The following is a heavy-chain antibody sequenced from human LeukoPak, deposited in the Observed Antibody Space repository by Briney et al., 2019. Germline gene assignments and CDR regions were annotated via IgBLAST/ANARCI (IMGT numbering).Heavy chain of an antibody. CDR1: GFTFSDYY. V-gene: IGHV3-11*04. CDR3: ARQVVAATWTYYYYYMDV. D-gene: IGHD2-15*01. CDR2: ISSSGSTI. J-gene: IGHJ6*03. Sequence: GGSLRLSCAASGFTFSDYYMSWIRQAPGKGLEWVSFISSSGSTIYYADSVKGRFTISRDNAKNSLYLQMNSLRAEDTAVYYCARQVVAATWTYYYYYMDVWGKGTTVTVSS.